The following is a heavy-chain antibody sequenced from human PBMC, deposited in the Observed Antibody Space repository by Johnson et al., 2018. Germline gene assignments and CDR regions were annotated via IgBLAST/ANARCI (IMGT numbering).Heavy chain of an antibody. Sequence: VQLVESGGVVVQPGGSLRLSCAASGFTFDDYAMHWVRQAPGKGLEWVSLISWDGGSTYYADSVKGRFTISRENGKNSLYLQMNRLRAGDTDVYYGERDPGECYWYFDLGGRGTLVTVSS. CDR3: ERDPGECYWYFDL. J-gene: IGHJ2*01. CDR2: ISWDGGST. V-gene: IGHV3-43D*03. CDR1: GFTFDDYA. D-gene: IGHD3-3*01.